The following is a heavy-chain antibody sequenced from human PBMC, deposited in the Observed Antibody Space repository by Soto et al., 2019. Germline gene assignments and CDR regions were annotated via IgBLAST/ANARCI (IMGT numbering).Heavy chain of an antibody. CDR3: ARGTSVDY. CDR1: GYTFTTYG. Sequence: SSVSPCKASGYTFTTYGISWVRQAPGQGLEWMGWISGYNGNTNYAQKLQGRVTMTTDTSTSTAYMELRSLRSDDTAVYYCARGTSVDYWGQGTLVTVSS. CDR2: ISGYNGNT. J-gene: IGHJ4*02. V-gene: IGHV1-18*04.